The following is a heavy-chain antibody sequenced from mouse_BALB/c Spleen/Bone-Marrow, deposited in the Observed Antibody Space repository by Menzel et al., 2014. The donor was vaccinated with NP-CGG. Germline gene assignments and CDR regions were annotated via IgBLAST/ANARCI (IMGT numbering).Heavy chain of an antibody. CDR1: GYAFTNYL. D-gene: IGHD2-10*02. CDR3: ARSGYGNCFYAMDY. CDR2: INPGSGGT. J-gene: IGHJ4*01. Sequence: LQESGAELVRPGTSVKVSCKASGYAFTNYLIEWVKQRPGQGLEWIGVINPGSGGTNYNEKFKGKATLTADKSSSTAYMQLSSLTSDDSAVYFCARSGYGNCFYAMDYWGQGTSVTVSS. V-gene: IGHV1-54*01.